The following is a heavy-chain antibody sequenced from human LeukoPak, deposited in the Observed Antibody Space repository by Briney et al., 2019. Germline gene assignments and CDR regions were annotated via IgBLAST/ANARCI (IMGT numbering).Heavy chain of an antibody. CDR3: ARVSETAPRKYSSYRY. Sequence: GRSLRLFCAASGFTFSSYAMHWVRQAPGKGLEWVAVISYDGSNKYYADSVKGRFTISRDNSKNTLYLQMNSLRAEDTAVYYCARVSETAPRKYSSYRYWGQGTLVTVSS. CDR2: ISYDGSNK. J-gene: IGHJ4*02. V-gene: IGHV3-30*04. CDR1: GFTFSSYA. D-gene: IGHD6-19*01.